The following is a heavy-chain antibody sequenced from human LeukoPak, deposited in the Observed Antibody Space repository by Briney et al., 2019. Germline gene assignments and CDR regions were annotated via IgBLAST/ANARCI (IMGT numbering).Heavy chain of an antibody. D-gene: IGHD3-9*01. CDR2: ISSSNSYI. CDR1: GFTFSSYS. Sequence: PGGSLRLSCAASGFTFSSYSMNWVRQAPGKGLEWVSSISSSNSYIYYADSVKGRFTISRDNSKNTLYLQMNSLRAEDTAVYYCANRPGNHDIMTQYYFDFWGQGTLVTVSS. CDR3: ANRPGNHDIMTQYYFDF. J-gene: IGHJ4*02. V-gene: IGHV3-21*04.